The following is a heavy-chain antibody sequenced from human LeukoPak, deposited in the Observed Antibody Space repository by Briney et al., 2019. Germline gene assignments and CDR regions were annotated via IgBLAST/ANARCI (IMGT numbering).Heavy chain of an antibody. CDR1: GYTFTSYY. CDR3: ARSPPVAAAGTLRRYYYGMDV. V-gene: IGHV1-46*01. Sequence: GASVKVSCKASGYTFTSYYMHWVRQAPGQGLEWMGIINPSGGSTSYAQKFQGRVTMTRDTSTSTVYMELSSLRSEDTAVYYCARSPPVAAAGTLRRYYYGMDVWGQGTTVTVSS. J-gene: IGHJ6*02. D-gene: IGHD6-13*01. CDR2: INPSGGST.